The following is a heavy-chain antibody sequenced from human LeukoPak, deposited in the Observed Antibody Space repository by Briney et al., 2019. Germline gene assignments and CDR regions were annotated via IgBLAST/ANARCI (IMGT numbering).Heavy chain of an antibody. D-gene: IGHD3-22*01. V-gene: IGHV3-73*01. Sequence: GGSLRLSCAASGFTFSSYEMNWVRQASGKGLEWVGRIRSKANSYATAYAASVKGRFTISRDDSKNAAYLQMNSLKTEDTAVYYCRSSGYYYWGQGTLVTVSS. J-gene: IGHJ4*02. CDR3: RSSGYYY. CDR2: IRSKANSYAT. CDR1: GFTFSSYE.